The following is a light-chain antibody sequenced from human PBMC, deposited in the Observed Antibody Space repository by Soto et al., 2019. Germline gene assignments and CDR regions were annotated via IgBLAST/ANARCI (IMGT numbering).Light chain of an antibody. CDR3: CSYAVNSEV. CDR1: ISDVVSYDL. Sequence: QAVVTQPAPVSVSAGQAVTISGTVSISDVVSYDLGSWYQQDAGKAPKVMLFEVTKRPSSVSNRVSGSKSGNSASLTISGFQAEDEAEYYCCSYAVNSEVFGTGTKVTV. J-gene: IGLJ1*01. V-gene: IGLV2-23*02. CDR2: EVT.